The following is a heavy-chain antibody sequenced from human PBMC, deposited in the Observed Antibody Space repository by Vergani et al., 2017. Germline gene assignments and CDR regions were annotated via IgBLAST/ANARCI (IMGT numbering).Heavy chain of an antibody. D-gene: IGHD4-17*01. CDR2: ISYDGSNK. Sequence: VQLVESGGGLVKPGGSLRLSCAASGFTFSSYGMHWVRQAPGKGLEWVAVISYDGSNKYYADSVKGRFTISRDNSKNTLYLQMNSLRAEDTAVYYCAKDLCLLTWPMTTVTTCGLDYWGQGTLVTVSS. CDR1: GFTFSSYG. CDR3: AKDLCLLTWPMTTVTTCGLDY. J-gene: IGHJ4*02. V-gene: IGHV3-30*18.